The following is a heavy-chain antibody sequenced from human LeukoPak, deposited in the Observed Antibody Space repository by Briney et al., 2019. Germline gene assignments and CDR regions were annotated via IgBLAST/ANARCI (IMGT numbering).Heavy chain of an antibody. J-gene: IGHJ4*02. V-gene: IGHV3-30*02. CDR3: AKDLSVDY. CDR2: IRYDGTNK. Sequence: PGGSLRLSCAASGFTFINYGIHWVRQAPGKELEWVAFIRYDGTNKYYADSVKGRFTISRDNSKNTLYLQMNSLRAEDTAAYYCAKDLSVDYWGQGTLVTVSS. D-gene: IGHD2/OR15-2a*01. CDR1: GFTFINYG.